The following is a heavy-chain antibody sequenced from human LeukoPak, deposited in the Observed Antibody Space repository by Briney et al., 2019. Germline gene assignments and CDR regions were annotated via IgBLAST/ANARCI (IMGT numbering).Heavy chain of an antibody. CDR2: IFTTENT. V-gene: IGHV4-4*07. J-gene: IGHJ4*02. CDR3: TRDPAFYGSGD. Sequence: SETLSLTCTVSGDSISDYYWSWIRQPAGRGLEWIGRIFTTENTDYNPSLTSRVTMSIDTSKNQFSLELRSVTAADTAVYYCTRDPAFYGSGDWGQETLVTVSS. CDR1: GDSISDYY. D-gene: IGHD3-10*01.